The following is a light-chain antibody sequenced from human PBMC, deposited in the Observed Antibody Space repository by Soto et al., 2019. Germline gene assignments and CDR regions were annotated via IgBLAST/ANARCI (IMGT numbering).Light chain of an antibody. CDR3: MIWHSSAVV. CDR2: YKSDSEK. Sequence: QPVLTQPSSLSASPGASASLTCTLRSGISVASYRVYWYQQKPGSPPQYLLMYKSDSEKHQGSGVPSRFSGSKAASANAGILLISGLQSEDEADYYCMIWHSSAVVFGGGTKLTVL. J-gene: IGLJ2*01. CDR1: SGISVASYR. V-gene: IGLV5-45*03.